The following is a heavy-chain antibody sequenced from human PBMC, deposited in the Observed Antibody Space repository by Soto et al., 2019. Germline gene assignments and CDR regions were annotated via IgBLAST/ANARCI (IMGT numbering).Heavy chain of an antibody. CDR1: GFTFSSYR. V-gene: IGHV3-48*02. Sequence: GGSLRLSCAASGFTFSSYRMNWVRQAPGKGLQWLSYITSSSSATYYADSVKGRFTISRDNAKNSLYLQLNSLRDEDTAVYYCARDFLYAFDIWGQGTMVTVSS. J-gene: IGHJ3*02. CDR3: ARDFLYAFDI. CDR2: ITSSSSAT.